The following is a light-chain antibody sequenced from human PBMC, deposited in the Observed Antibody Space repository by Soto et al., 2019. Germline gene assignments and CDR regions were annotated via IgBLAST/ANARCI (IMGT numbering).Light chain of an antibody. CDR1: QSVSNNY. J-gene: IGKJ1*01. V-gene: IGKV3-20*01. CDR3: EQYGSSPRT. CDR2: GIS. Sequence: EIVLTQSPGTLSLSPGERATLSCRASQSVSNNYLAWYQQKPGQAPRLLIYGISDRATGIPDRFSGSGSGTDFTLTISRLEPEDFAVYYCEQYGSSPRTFGQGTKVEIK.